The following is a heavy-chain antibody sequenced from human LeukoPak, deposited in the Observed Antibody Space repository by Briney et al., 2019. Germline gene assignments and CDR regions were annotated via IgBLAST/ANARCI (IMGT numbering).Heavy chain of an antibody. CDR2: ISGSGGST. CDR1: GFTFSSYG. J-gene: IGHJ4*02. D-gene: IGHD6-19*01. Sequence: PGGSLRLSCAASGFTFSSYGMSWVRQAPGKGLEWVSVISGSGGSTYYADSVKGRFTISRDNSKNTLYLQMNSLRAEDTAIYYCAKVGEQWLVRYYFDYWGQGTLVTVSS. V-gene: IGHV3-23*01. CDR3: AKVGEQWLVRYYFDY.